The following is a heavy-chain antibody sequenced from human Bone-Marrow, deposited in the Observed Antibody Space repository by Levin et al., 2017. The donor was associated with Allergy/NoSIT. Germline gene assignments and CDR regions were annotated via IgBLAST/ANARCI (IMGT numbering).Heavy chain of an antibody. Sequence: SETLSLTCTVSGGSLNSYYWSWIRQPPGEGLEWIGYIFYIGTTHYNPSITSRVTMSVDTSKNQFSMKLSSVTGADTAVYYFASVPEQLERGGLTNYHCYYMDVWGKGTTVTVSS. J-gene: IGHJ6*03. CDR1: GGSLNSYY. CDR3: ASVPEQLERGGLTNYHCYYMDV. D-gene: IGHD1-1*01. CDR2: IFYIGTT. V-gene: IGHV4-59*01.